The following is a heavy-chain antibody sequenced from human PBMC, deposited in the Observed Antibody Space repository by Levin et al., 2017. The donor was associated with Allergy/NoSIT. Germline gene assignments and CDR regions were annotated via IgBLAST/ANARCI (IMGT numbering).Heavy chain of an antibody. D-gene: IGHD3-3*01. Sequence: SETLSLTCTVSGGSISSSSYYWGWIRQPPGKGLEWIGSIYYSGSTYYNPSLKSRVTISVDTSKNQFSLKLSSVTAADTAVYYCARRFLEIGVDPWGQGTLVTVSS. CDR1: GGSISSSSYY. V-gene: IGHV4-39*01. CDR3: ARRFLEIGVDP. CDR2: IYYSGST. J-gene: IGHJ5*02.